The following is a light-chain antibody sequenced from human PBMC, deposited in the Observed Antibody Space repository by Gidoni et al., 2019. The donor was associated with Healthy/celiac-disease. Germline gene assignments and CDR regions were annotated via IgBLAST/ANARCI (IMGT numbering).Light chain of an antibody. J-gene: IGLJ2*01. CDR3: QAWDSSTVV. Sequence: SYELTQPPSGSVSPGQTASITCSGDKLGDKYACWYKQKPGQSPVLVIYQACKRPSGIPFRFFGSNSGNTATLTISGTQAMDEADYYCQAWDSSTVVFGGGTKLTVL. CDR1: KLGDKY. CDR2: QAC. V-gene: IGLV3-1*01.